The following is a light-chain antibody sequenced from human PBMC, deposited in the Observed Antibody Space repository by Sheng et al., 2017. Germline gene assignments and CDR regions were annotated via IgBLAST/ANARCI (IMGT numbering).Light chain of an antibody. CDR1: KLGDKY. V-gene: IGLV3-1*01. CDR2: QDS. CDR3: QAWDSFGRV. Sequence: SYELTQPPSVSVSPGQTASITCSGDKLGDKYACWYQQKPGQSPVLVIYQDSKRPSGIPERFSGSNSGNTATLTISGTQAMDEADYYCQAWDSFGRVFGTGTKVTVL. J-gene: IGLJ1*01.